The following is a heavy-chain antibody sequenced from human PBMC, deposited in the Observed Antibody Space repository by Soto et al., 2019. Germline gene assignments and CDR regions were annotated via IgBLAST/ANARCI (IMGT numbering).Heavy chain of an antibody. CDR2: MSFSGSSI. V-gene: IGHV3-11*01. CDR1: GFSFSDYY. CDR3: ARGDYYDSSGPFSDAFDI. Sequence: GSLRLSCAASGFSFSDYYMSWIRQAPGKGLEWVSYMSFSGSSIYYADSVKGRFTISRDNAKNSLYLQMNSLRAEDTAVYYCARGDYYDSSGPFSDAFDIWGQGTMVT. D-gene: IGHD3-22*01. J-gene: IGHJ3*02.